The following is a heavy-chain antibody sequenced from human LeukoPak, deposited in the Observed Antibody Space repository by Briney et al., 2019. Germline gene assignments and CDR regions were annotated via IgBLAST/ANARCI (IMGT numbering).Heavy chain of an antibody. V-gene: IGHV4-59*01. CDR2: IYYSGST. J-gene: IGHJ6*03. CDR3: AREGEVDWYYYMDV. CDR1: GGSISSYY. Sequence: SKTLSLTCTVSGGSISSYYWSWIQQPPGKGLEWIGYIYYSGSTNYNPSLKSRVTISVDTSKNQFSLKLSSVTAADTAVYYCAREGEVDWYYYMDVWGKGTTVTISS. D-gene: IGHD3/OR15-3a*01.